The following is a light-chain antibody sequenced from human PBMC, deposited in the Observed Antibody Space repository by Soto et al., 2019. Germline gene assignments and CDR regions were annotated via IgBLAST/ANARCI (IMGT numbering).Light chain of an antibody. CDR2: HNT. CDR1: SSNTGAGYD. Sequence: QSVLTQPPSVSGAPGQRVTISCTGSSSNTGAGYDVHWYQQLPGTAPKLLIYHNTNRPSGVPDRISGSKSGTSASLAITGLQAEDEATYYCQSYDSSLRGSVFGGGTKVTVL. CDR3: QSYDSSLRGSV. V-gene: IGLV1-40*01. J-gene: IGLJ3*02.